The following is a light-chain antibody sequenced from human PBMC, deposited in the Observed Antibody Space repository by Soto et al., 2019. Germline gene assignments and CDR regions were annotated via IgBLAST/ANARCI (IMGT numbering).Light chain of an antibody. CDR3: CSYAGSGTDNYV. CDR2: EGF. J-gene: IGLJ1*01. V-gene: IGLV2-23*01. CDR1: NGDIGTDSL. Sequence: QSALTQPAHVSGSPGQSITSLCSWTNGDIGTDSLVSGYQQCPAKAPQLVFYEGFNRRSGVSNRFSGSKSGNTAFLTISGLQAEDEADYYCCSYAGSGTDNYVFGSGTKVTVL.